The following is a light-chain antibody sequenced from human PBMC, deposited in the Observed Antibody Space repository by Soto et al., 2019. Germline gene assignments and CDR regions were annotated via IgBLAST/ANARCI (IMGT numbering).Light chain of an antibody. CDR3: QQLNDYPVT. CDR2: AAG. J-gene: IGKJ1*01. CDR1: QSIRRD. V-gene: IGKV1-39*01. Sequence: DIQMTQFPPSLSASIGDTVTITCRASQSIRRDLNWYQQKPGKGPKLLINAAGILQSGVPSRFSGSGSGTDFTLSISSLQPEDFATYYCQQLNDYPVTFGQGTKVDIK.